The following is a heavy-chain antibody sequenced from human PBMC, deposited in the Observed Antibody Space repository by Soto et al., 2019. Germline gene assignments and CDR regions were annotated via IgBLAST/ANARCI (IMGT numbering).Heavy chain of an antibody. V-gene: IGHV4-39*02. CDR1: GDSIISRSDY. CDR3: ARRSSRAKFEL. Sequence: SETLSLTCTVSGDSIISRSDYWGWIRQPPGKGLEWIGTIYYTGSTYYNPSLKSRVTISVDTSKNHFSLSLSSVTAADTAVYYCARRSSRAKFELWGQGALVTVSS. CDR2: IYYTGST. J-gene: IGHJ4*02. D-gene: IGHD1-7*01.